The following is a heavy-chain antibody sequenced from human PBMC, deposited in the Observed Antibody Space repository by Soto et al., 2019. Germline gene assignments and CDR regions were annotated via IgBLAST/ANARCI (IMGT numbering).Heavy chain of an antibody. CDR1: GFTFSSYG. Sequence: QVQLVESGGGVVQPGRSLRLSCAASGFTFSSYGMHWVRQAPGKGLEWVAVISYDGSNKYYADSVKGRFTISRDNSKNTLYLQMNSLRAEDTAVYYCAKEWYSSSWEADYWGQGTLFTVSS. V-gene: IGHV3-30*18. D-gene: IGHD6-13*01. CDR3: AKEWYSSSWEADY. J-gene: IGHJ4*02. CDR2: ISYDGSNK.